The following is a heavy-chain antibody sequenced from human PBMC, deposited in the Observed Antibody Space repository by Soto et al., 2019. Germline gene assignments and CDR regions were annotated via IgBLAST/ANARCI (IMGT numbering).Heavy chain of an antibody. CDR1: GYTFTSYG. CDR3: ARGPYGDYVDYYYMDV. CDR2: ISAYNGNT. V-gene: IGHV1-18*01. Sequence: ASVKVSCKASGYTFTSYGISWVRQAPGQGLEWMGWISAYNGNTNYAQKLQGRVTMTTDTSTSAAYMELRSLRSDDTAVYYCARGPYGDYVDYYYMDVWGKGTTVTVSS. D-gene: IGHD4-17*01. J-gene: IGHJ6*03.